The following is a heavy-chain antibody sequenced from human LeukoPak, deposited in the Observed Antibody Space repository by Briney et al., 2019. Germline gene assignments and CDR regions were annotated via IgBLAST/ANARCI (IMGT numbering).Heavy chain of an antibody. J-gene: IGHJ6*02. CDR1: GYTFTSYD. D-gene: IGHD2-2*02. Sequence: ASVKVSCKASGYTFTSYDINWVRQATGQGLEWMGWMNPNSGNTGYAQKFQGRVTMTRNTSIGTAYMELSSLRSEDTAVYYCARGDIVVVPAAILYYGMDVWGQGTTVTVSS. V-gene: IGHV1-8*01. CDR2: MNPNSGNT. CDR3: ARGDIVVVPAAILYYGMDV.